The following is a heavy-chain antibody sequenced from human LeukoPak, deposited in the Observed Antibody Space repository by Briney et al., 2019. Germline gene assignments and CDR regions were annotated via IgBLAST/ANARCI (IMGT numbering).Heavy chain of an antibody. D-gene: IGHD3-9*01. CDR2: ISTSSSYI. CDR3: ARDPRDYDILTGYSGPSDY. J-gene: IGHJ4*02. V-gene: IGHV3-21*01. Sequence: GGSLRLSCAASGFTFSKHNMNWVRQAPGKGLEWVSSISTSSSYIYYADSVKGRFTISRDNAKNSLYLQMNSLRAEDTAVYYCARDPRDYDILTGYSGPSDYWGQGTLVTVSS. CDR1: GFTFSKHN.